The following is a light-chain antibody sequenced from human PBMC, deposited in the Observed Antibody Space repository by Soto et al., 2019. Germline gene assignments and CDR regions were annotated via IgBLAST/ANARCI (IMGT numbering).Light chain of an antibody. CDR3: QSVDGKYVV. Sequence: NFMLTQPHSVSESPGQTVTISCTRSSGSIASDCVQWYQQRPGSAPINVIFEDSQRPSGVPDRFSGSIDSSSNSASLTISRLTTEDAADYYCQSVDGKYVVFGGGTKVTVL. CDR2: EDS. CDR1: SGSIASDC. V-gene: IGLV6-57*04. J-gene: IGLJ2*01.